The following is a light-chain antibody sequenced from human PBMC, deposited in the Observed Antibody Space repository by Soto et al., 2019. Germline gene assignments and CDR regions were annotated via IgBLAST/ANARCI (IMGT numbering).Light chain of an antibody. CDR2: AAS. CDR3: QNLYGYPLT. CDR1: QSISSSY. V-gene: IGKV3-20*01. Sequence: EIVLTQSPGTLSLSPGEGGTLSCRASQSISSSYLAWYQQKPGQSPRLLIYAASSRATGIPDRFSGSGSGTDFTLTISRLEPEDFATYYCQNLYGYPLTFGQGTRLEIK. J-gene: IGKJ5*01.